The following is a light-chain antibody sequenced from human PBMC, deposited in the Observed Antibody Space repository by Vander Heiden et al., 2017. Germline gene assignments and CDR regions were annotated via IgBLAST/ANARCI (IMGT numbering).Light chain of an antibody. J-gene: IGKJ4*01. CDR3: QQYYNTPLT. CDR2: WAS. Sequence: DIVMTQSPDSLAVSLGERATIHCTSSQSVLYSSNNNNYLAWYQQKPGQPPKLLIYWASTRESGVPDRFSGSGSGTDFTLTISSLQAEDVAVYYCQQYYNTPLTFGGGTKVEIK. V-gene: IGKV4-1*01. CDR1: QSVLYSSNNNNY.